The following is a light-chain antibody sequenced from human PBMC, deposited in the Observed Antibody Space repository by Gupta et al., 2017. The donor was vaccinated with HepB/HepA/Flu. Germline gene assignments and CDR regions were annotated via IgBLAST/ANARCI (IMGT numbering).Light chain of an antibody. CDR1: QSVSSSY. Sequence: ELVLTQSPATRSLSPGERPTLSCRASQSVSSSYLAWYQQKPGRAPRLLLYGASSSVTGIPDTFSGSGSGADFTLTISRLVPEDFTVSYCRQKCSSPRTFGQGTKVEIK. V-gene: IGKV3-20*01. J-gene: IGKJ1*01. CDR2: GAS. CDR3: RQKCSSPRT.